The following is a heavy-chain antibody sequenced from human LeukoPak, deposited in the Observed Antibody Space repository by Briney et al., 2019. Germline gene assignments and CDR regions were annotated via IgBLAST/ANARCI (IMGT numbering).Heavy chain of an antibody. CDR3: ARENHDHGDFSFFDY. V-gene: IGHV4-59*01. Sequence: SETLSLTCTVSGGSISSYYWSWIRQPPGKGLEWIGYIYYSGSTNYNPSLKSRVTISVDTSKDQFSLKLSSVTAADTAVYYCARENHDHGDFSFFDYWGQGTLVTVSS. D-gene: IGHD4-17*01. CDR2: IYYSGST. J-gene: IGHJ4*02. CDR1: GGSISSYY.